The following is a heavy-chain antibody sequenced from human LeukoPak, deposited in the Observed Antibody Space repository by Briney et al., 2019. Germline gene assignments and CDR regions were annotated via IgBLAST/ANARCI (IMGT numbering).Heavy chain of an antibody. Sequence: GGSLRLSCAASGFTFSSYTMNWVRQAPGKGLEWVSSISSSSSYIYYADSVKGRFTISRDNAKNSLYLQMNSLRAEDTAVYYCARDLSGYSYGYDYWGQGTLVTVSS. CDR3: ARDLSGYSYGYDY. D-gene: IGHD5-18*01. J-gene: IGHJ4*02. CDR1: GFTFSSYT. CDR2: ISSSSSYI. V-gene: IGHV3-21*01.